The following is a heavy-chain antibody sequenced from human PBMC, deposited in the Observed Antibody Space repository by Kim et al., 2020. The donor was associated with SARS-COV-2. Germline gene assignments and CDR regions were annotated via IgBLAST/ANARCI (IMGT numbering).Heavy chain of an antibody. Sequence: SETLSLTCTVSGGSISSGGYYWSWIRQHPGKGLEWIGYIYYSGSTYYNPSLKSRVTISVDTSKNQFSLKLSSVTAADTAVYYCARDKDYYGSGSYYKGGAYYYYYGMDVWGQGTTVTVSS. CDR2: IYYSGST. CDR3: ARDKDYYGSGSYYKGGAYYYYYGMDV. J-gene: IGHJ6*02. D-gene: IGHD3-10*01. CDR1: GGSISSGGYY. V-gene: IGHV4-31*03.